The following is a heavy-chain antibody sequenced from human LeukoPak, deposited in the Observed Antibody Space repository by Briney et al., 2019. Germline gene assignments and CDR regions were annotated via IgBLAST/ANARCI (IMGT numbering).Heavy chain of an antibody. CDR3: ERVDILVIPAAINYFDY. CDR2: ISGSGGGT. D-gene: IGHD2-2*01. V-gene: IGHV3-23*01. Sequence: GGSLRLSCAASGFTFSSYAMSWVRQAPGKGLEWVSAISGSGGGTYYAGSVKGRFTISRDNSKNTPYLQMNSLRAEDTAVYYCERVDILVIPAAINYFDYWGQGTLVTVSS. CDR1: GFTFSSYA. J-gene: IGHJ4*02.